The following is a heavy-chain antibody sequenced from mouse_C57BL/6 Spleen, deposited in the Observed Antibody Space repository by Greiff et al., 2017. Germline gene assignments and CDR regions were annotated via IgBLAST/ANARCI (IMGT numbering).Heavy chain of an antibody. D-gene: IGHD2-3*01. CDR2: IYPRSGNT. CDR1: GYTFTSYG. Sequence: VQLQQSGAELARPGASVKLSCKASGYTFTSYGISWVKQRTGQGLEWIGEIYPRSGNTYYNEKFKGKATLTADKSSSTAYMELRSLISEDSAVYFCAKAHDGYYSLDYWGQGTTLTVSS. V-gene: IGHV1-81*01. CDR3: AKAHDGYYSLDY. J-gene: IGHJ2*01.